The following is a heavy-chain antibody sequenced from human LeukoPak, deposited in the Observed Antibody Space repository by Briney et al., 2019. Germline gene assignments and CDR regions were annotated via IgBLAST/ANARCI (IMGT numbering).Heavy chain of an antibody. CDR2: ISSSSSYI. J-gene: IGHJ4*02. D-gene: IGHD3-22*01. V-gene: IGHV3-21*01. CDR1: GFTFSSYS. CDR3: ARLDSSGYYLRFDY. Sequence: PGGSLRLSCTASGFTFSSYSMNLVREAPGKGLEWVSSISSSSSYIYYADSVKGRFTISRDNAKNSLYLQMNSLRAEDTAVYYCARLDSSGYYLRFDYWGQGTLVTVSS.